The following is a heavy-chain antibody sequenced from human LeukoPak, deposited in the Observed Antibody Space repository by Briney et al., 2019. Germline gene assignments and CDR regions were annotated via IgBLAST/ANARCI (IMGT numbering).Heavy chain of an antibody. V-gene: IGHV4-61*01. CDR1: GGSVSTTSYY. J-gene: IGHJ4*02. CDR3: ARGMTDSSGYYFDY. D-gene: IGHD3-22*01. Sequence: SETLSLTCTVSGGSVSTTSYYWSWIRQPPGKGLEWIGYIYYSGSTNYNPSLKSRVTISVDTSKNQFSLKLSSVTAADTAVYYCARGMTDSSGYYFDYWGQGTLVTVSS. CDR2: IYYSGST.